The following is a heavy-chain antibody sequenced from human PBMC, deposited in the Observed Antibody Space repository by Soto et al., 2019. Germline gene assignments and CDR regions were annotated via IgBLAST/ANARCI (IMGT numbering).Heavy chain of an antibody. CDR1: GGTFSSYA. J-gene: IGHJ6*02. CDR3: ALTLGYSSSSSYYYYGMDV. V-gene: IGHV1-69*13. D-gene: IGHD6-6*01. Sequence: SVKVSCKASGGTFSSYAISWVRQAPGQGLEWMGGIIPIFGTANYAQKFQGRVTITADESTSTAYMELSSLRSEDTAVYYCALTLGYSSSSSYYYYGMDVWGQGTTVTVSS. CDR2: IIPIFGTA.